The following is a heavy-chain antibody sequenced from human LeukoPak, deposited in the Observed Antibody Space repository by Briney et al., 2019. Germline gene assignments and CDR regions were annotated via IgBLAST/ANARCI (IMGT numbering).Heavy chain of an antibody. CDR3: AEGFNYNLFTGYEYYFDS. CDR1: GGSISSSSYY. J-gene: IGHJ4*02. V-gene: IGHV4-39*02. Sequence: TSETLSLTCTVSGGSISSSSYYWGFIRQPPGKGLEWIGNIFYSKTTYYNPSLASRVTISVDTSKNHFSLKLSSVTAADTAVYYCAEGFNYNLFTGYEYYFDSWGQGTMVTVSS. D-gene: IGHD3-9*01. CDR2: IFYSKTT.